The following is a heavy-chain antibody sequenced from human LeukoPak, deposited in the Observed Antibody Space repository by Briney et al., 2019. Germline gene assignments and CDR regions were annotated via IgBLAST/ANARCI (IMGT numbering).Heavy chain of an antibody. D-gene: IGHD3-22*01. CDR2: ISSSGSTI. CDR1: GFTFSSYS. CDR3: ARCRDYYDSSGYYTRREAFDI. V-gene: IGHV3-48*04. Sequence: GGSLRLSCAASGFTFSSYSMNWVRQAPGKGLEWVSYISSSGSTIYYADSVKGRFTISRDNAKNSLYLQMNSLRAEDTAVYYCARCRDYYDSSGYYTRREAFDIWGQGTMVTVSS. J-gene: IGHJ3*02.